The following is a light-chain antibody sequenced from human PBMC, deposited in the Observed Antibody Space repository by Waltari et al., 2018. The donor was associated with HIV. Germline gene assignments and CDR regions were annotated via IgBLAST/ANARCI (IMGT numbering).Light chain of an antibody. CDR2: TAS. CDR3: QQSNYFPFT. CDR1: ERIYNW. J-gene: IGKJ2*01. V-gene: IGKV1-12*01. Sequence: DIRMTQSPSSVSASVGDRVTITCRASERIYNWLAWFQKKPGQAPKLLISTASTLETGVPARFSGRGSGTDFTLTISSLQPEDFATYYCQQSNYFPFTFGQGTKLEMK.